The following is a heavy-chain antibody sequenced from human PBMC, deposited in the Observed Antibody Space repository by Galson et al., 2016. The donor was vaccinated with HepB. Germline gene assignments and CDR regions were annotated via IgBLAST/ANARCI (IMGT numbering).Heavy chain of an antibody. J-gene: IGHJ1*01. Sequence: SLRLSCAASGFTFSNAWMTWVRQAPGKGLEWVGHIKSKTDGGKTEHAAPVKGRFTISRDDSENTLYLEMNSLKIEDTAVYYCIPTVSFWSGPYGIQVWGRGTLITVS. V-gene: IGHV3-15*01. CDR3: IPTVSFWSGPYGIQV. D-gene: IGHD3-3*01. CDR1: GFTFSNAW. CDR2: IKSKTDGGKT.